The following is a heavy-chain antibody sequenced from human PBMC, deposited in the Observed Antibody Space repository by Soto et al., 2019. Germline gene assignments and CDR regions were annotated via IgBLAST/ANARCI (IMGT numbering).Heavy chain of an antibody. CDR1: RGSFSGYY. J-gene: IGHJ5*02. CDR3: ARRPYDSSGYYFTGGWFDP. Sequence: QVQLQQWGAGLLKPSETLSLTCAVYRGSFSGYYWSWIRQPPGKGLEWIGEINHSGSTNYNPSLKSRVTISVDTSKNQFSLKLSSVTAADTAVYYCARRPYDSSGYYFTGGWFDPWGQGTLVTVSS. CDR2: INHSGST. D-gene: IGHD3-22*01. V-gene: IGHV4-34*01.